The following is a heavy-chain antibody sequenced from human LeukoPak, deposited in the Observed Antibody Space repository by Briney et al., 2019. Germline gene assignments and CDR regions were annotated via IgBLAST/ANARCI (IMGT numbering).Heavy chain of an antibody. CDR3: ARAPYYYYYIDV. CDR2: LYYNGST. Sequence: SGTPSLSCAVSGGAISTFSWSWVRESPGKGLEWVACLYYNGSTIYNPSLKSRVTMSLDTSKHQFSQKLHSVTAADTAVYYCARAPYYYYYIDVWGKGTTLTVSS. V-gene: IGHV4-59*08. J-gene: IGHJ6*03. CDR1: GGAISTFS.